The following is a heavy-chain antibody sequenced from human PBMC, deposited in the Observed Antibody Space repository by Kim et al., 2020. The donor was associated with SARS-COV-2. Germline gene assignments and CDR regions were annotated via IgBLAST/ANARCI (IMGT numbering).Heavy chain of an antibody. D-gene: IGHD3-10*01. J-gene: IGHJ3*02. CDR1: GFTFSSYA. CDR3: ASPNQTYWGAMVRGKSPVRAFDI. CDR2: ISYDGSNK. V-gene: IGHV3-30-3*01. Sequence: GGSLRLSCAASGFTFSSYAMHWVRQAPGKGLEWVAVISYDGSNKYYADSVKGRFTISRDNSKNTLYLQMNSLRAEDTAVYYCASPNQTYWGAMVRGKSPVRAFDIWGQGTMVTVSS.